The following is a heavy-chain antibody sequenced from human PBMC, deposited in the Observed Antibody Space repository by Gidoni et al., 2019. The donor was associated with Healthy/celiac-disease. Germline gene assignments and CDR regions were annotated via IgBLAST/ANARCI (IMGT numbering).Heavy chain of an antibody. J-gene: IGHJ4*02. V-gene: IGHV4-39*01. CDR1: GGSISSSSYY. CDR2: IYYSGST. Sequence: QLQLQESGPGLVKPSETLSLTCPVSGGSISSSSYYWGWIRQPPGKGLEWIGSIYYSGSTYYNPSLKSRVTISVDTSKNQFSLKLSSVTAADTAVYYCATQNYDSSGYRDYWGQGTLVTVSS. D-gene: IGHD3-22*01. CDR3: ATQNYDSSGYRDY.